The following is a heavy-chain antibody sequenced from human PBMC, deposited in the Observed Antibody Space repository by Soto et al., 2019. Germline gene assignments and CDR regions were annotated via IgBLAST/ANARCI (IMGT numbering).Heavy chain of an antibody. Sequence: QVQLVESGGGVVQPGRSLRLSCAASGFTFSSYAMHWVRQAPGKGLEWVAVISYDGSNKYYADSVKGRFTISRDNSKNTLYLQMNSLRAEDTAVYHCARASFRYCSGGSCYSLFDYWGQGTLVTVSS. CDR1: GFTFSSYA. CDR2: ISYDGSNK. J-gene: IGHJ4*02. D-gene: IGHD2-15*01. CDR3: ARASFRYCSGGSCYSLFDY. V-gene: IGHV3-30-3*01.